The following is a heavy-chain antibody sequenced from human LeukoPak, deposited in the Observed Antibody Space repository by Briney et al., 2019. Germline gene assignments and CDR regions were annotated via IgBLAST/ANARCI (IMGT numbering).Heavy chain of an antibody. J-gene: IGHJ5*02. D-gene: IGHD3-10*01. CDR2: INPNSGGT. CDR1: GYTFTGYY. CDR3: ARDPITMVRGGKVWFDP. V-gene: IGHV1-2*02. Sequence: GASVKVSCKASGYTFTGYYMHWVRQAPGQGLEWMGWINPNSGGTNYAQKFQGRVTMTRDTSISTAYMELSRLRFDDTAVYYCARDPITMVRGGKVWFDPWGQGTLVTVSS.